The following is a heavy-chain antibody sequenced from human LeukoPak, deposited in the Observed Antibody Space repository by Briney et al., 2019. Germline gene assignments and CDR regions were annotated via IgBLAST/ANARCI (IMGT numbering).Heavy chain of an antibody. V-gene: IGHV3-23*01. CDR3: ARITIFGVVIIDAFDI. Sequence: GGSLRLSCAASGFTFSSYAMSWVRQAPGKGLEWVSAISGSGGSTYYADSVKGRFTISRDNSKNTLYLQMNSLRAEDTAVYYCARITIFGVVIIDAFDIWGQGTMVTVSS. J-gene: IGHJ3*02. CDR1: GFTFSSYA. CDR2: ISGSGGST. D-gene: IGHD3-3*01.